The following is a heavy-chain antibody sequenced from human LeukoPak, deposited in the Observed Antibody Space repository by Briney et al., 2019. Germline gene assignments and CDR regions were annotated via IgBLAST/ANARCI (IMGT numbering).Heavy chain of an antibody. J-gene: IGHJ4*02. CDR3: ARVGGDYVHY. V-gene: IGHV4-39*07. CDR1: GGSISSSSYY. Sequence: SETLSLTCTVSGGSISSSSYYWGWIRQPPGKGLEWIGSIYYSGSTYYNPSLKSRVTISVDTSKNQFSLKLSSVTAADTAVYYCARVGGDYVHYWGQGTLVTVSS. CDR2: IYYSGST. D-gene: IGHD3-3*01.